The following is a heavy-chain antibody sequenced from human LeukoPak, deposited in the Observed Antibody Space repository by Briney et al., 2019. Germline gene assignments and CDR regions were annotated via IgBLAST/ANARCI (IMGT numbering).Heavy chain of an antibody. J-gene: IGHJ4*02. CDR2: IDPSDSFA. V-gene: IGHV5-10-1*01. CDR1: GYSFTRHW. CDR3: ARLPLYSAYDSELDY. D-gene: IGHD5-12*01. Sequence: GESLKISCKGSGYSFTRHWITWVRQMPGKGLEWMGRIDPSDSFANYSPSFQGHVTMSADKSISTAHLQWSSLKASDTAMYYCARLPLYSAYDSELDYWGQGTLVTVSS.